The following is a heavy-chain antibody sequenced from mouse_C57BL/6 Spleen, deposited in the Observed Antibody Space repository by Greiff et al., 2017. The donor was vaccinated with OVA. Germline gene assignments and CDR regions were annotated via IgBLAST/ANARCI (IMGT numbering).Heavy chain of an antibody. CDR1: GFTFSSYA. D-gene: IGHD2-4*01. CDR3: TRVGIYYDYSYAMDY. V-gene: IGHV5-9-1*02. Sequence: EVQGVESGEGLVKPGGSLKLSCAASGFTFSSYAMSWVRQTPEKRLEWVAYISSGGDYIYYADTVKGRFTISRDNARNTLYLQMSSLKSEDTAMYYCTRVGIYYDYSYAMDYWGQGTSVTVSS. CDR2: ISSGGDYI. J-gene: IGHJ4*01.